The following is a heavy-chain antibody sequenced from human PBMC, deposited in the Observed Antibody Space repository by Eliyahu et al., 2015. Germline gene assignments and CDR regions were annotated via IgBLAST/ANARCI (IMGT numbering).Heavy chain of an antibody. CDR2: IKSKTDGGTT. Sequence: EVQLVESGGGLVKPGGSLRLSCAASGFTFSNXWMSWVRQAPGKGLEWVGRIKSKTDGGTTDYAAPAKGRFTISRDDSKNTLYLQMNSLKTEDTAVYYCTTDVNGYSGYQWDYWGQGTLVTVSS. D-gene: IGHD5-12*01. V-gene: IGHV3-15*01. J-gene: IGHJ4*02. CDR1: GFTFSNXW. CDR3: TTDVNGYSGYQWDY.